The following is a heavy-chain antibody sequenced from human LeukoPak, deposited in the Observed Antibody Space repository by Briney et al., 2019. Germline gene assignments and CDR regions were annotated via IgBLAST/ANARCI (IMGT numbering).Heavy chain of an antibody. CDR2: IIPIFGTA. CDR3: ARVVGYSSSSNWFDP. V-gene: IGHV1-69*06. J-gene: IGHJ5*02. CDR1: GGTFSSHA. D-gene: IGHD6-13*01. Sequence: SVKVSCKAPGGTFSSHAISWVRQAPGQGLEWMGGIIPIFGTANYAQKFQGRVTITADKSTSTAYMELSSLRSEDTAVYYCARVVGYSSSSNWFDPWGQGTLVTVSS.